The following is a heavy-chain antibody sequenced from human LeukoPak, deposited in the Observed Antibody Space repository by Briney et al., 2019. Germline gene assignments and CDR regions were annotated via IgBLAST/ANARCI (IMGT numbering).Heavy chain of an antibody. D-gene: IGHD6-13*01. J-gene: IGHJ4*02. CDR1: GFTFSSSD. V-gene: IGHV3-30*02. CDR2: TQFDGGTK. Sequence: PGGSLRLSCAASGFTFSSSDMHWVRQAPGKGLEWVAFTQFDGGTKFYADSVRGRFTTSRDNSKNTLYLQMNSLRPEDTAVYYCAKGHSSSWYLLEYRGQGTLVTVSS. CDR3: AKGHSSSWYLLEY.